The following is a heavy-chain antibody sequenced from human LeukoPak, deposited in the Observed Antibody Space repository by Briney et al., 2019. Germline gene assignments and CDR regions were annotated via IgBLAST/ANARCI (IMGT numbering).Heavy chain of an antibody. D-gene: IGHD6-19*01. J-gene: IGHJ4*02. V-gene: IGHV4-61*02. Sequence: SETLSLTCTVSGGSIGSGGFYWSWIRQPAGKGLEWIGRIYPTGNTDYNPSLRNRVTISVDMSENQFSLKVSSVTATDTAVYYCAREYSSGYHYFDYWGQGTLVTVSS. CDR2: IYPTGNT. CDR1: GGSIGSGGFY. CDR3: AREYSSGYHYFDY.